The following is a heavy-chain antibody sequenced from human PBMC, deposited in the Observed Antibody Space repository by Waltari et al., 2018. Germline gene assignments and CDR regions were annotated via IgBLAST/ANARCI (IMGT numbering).Heavy chain of an antibody. CDR1: GYSISSGYY. CDR2: IYHSGST. Sequence: QVQLQESGPGLVKPSETLSLTCAVSGYSISSGYYWGWIRQPPGKGLEWIGSIYHSGSTYYNPSLKSRVTISVDTSKNQFSLKLSSVTAADTAVYYCARHSSSWGDYWGQGTLVIVSS. V-gene: IGHV4-38-2*01. D-gene: IGHD6-6*01. J-gene: IGHJ4*02. CDR3: ARHSSSWGDY.